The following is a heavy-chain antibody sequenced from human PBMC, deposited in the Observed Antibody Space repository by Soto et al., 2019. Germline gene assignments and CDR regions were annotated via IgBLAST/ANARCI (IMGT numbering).Heavy chain of an antibody. J-gene: IGHJ6*02. CDR2: IIPMFGTT. CDR3: GRYGVGDSNKYYYGLDV. V-gene: IGHV1-69*12. CDR1: GDTFSSYG. Sequence: QVHLVQSGAEVKKPGSSVKVSCKAAGDTFSSYGITWVRQAPGQGLEWMGEIIPMFGTTTYAQKFQGRVAITADESPSTGYLELSSMTSDDTAVYSCGRYGVGDSNKYYYGLDVWGQGTAVTVSS. D-gene: IGHD1-26*01.